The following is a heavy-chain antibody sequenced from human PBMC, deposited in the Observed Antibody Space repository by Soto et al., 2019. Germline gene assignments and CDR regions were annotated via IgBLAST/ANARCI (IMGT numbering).Heavy chain of an antibody. Sequence: ASVKVSCKASGYTFTSYDINWVRQATGQGLEWMGWMNPNSGNTGYAQKFQGRVTMTRNTSISTAYMELSSLRSEDTAAYYCARVRHPYCSSTSCYDMDVWGKGTTVTVSS. V-gene: IGHV1-8*01. CDR2: MNPNSGNT. J-gene: IGHJ6*03. D-gene: IGHD2-2*01. CDR1: GYTFTSYD. CDR3: ARVRHPYCSSTSCYDMDV.